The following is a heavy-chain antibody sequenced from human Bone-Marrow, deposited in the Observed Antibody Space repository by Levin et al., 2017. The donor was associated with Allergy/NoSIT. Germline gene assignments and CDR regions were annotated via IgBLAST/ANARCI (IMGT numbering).Heavy chain of an antibody. D-gene: IGHD2-8*02. J-gene: IGHJ4*02. CDR2: IGSSGNYI. CDR3: VRERAWGGVTFDY. CDR1: GFIFSDYY. V-gene: IGHV3-11*01. Sequence: GESLKISCAASGFIFSDYYMSWIRQAPGKGLEWVSSIGSSGNYISYADSVQGRFSISRDNGKNLLYLQMDTLTAEDTAVYYCVRERAWGGVTFDYWGQGALVTVSS.